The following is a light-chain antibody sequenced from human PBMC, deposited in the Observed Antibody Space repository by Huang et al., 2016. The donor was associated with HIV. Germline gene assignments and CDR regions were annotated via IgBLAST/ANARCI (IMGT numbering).Light chain of an antibody. Sequence: EIVMTQSPATLSVSPGERATLSCRASQSVGSNLAWYQQKPGPAPRLLIYGASTRATGIPARFSGSGAGTEFTLTISSRQSEDFAVYYCQQYNNWPPWTFGQGTKVEIK. CDR3: QQYNNWPPWT. CDR2: GAS. CDR1: QSVGSN. V-gene: IGKV3-15*01. J-gene: IGKJ1*01.